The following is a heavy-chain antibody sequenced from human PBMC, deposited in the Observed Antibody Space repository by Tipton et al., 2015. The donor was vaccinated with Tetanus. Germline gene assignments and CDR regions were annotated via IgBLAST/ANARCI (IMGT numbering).Heavy chain of an antibody. CDR2: IFHSGST. CDR1: GGSMSNNY. V-gene: IGHV4-59*07. D-gene: IGHD2-2*01. J-gene: IGHJ3*01. CDR3: ARRSYCSSSRCFDAFDL. Sequence: TLSLTCTVSGGSMSNNYWSWIRQPPGKGLEWIAYIFHSGSTNCSPSLKGRAATSMDTSKNQISLKLSSVTAADTAVYYCARRSYCSSSRCFDAFDLWGQGTMVTVSS.